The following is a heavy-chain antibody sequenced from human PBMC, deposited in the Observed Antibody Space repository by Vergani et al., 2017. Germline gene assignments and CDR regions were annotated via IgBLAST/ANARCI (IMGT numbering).Heavy chain of an antibody. CDR1: GFTFSDFS. CDR2: IGSSGPYI. CDR3: ARDLLPNYDFWSGYSHAYYYYYGMDV. J-gene: IGHJ6*02. V-gene: IGHV3-21*01. D-gene: IGHD3-3*01. Sequence: VQLVESGGGLVKPGGSLRLSCAASGFTFSDFSMSWVRQAPGKGLEWVAFIGSSGPYINYADSVKGRFIISRDNTKNTLYLQMNSLRAEDTAVYYCARDLLPNYDFWSGYSHAYYYYYGMDVWGQGTTVTVSS.